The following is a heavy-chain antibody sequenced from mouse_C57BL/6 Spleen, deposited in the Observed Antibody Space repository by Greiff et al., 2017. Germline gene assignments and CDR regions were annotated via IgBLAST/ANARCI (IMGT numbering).Heavy chain of an antibody. J-gene: IGHJ3*01. Sequence: QVQLQQPGAELVKPGASVKLSCKASGYTFTSYWMQWVKQRPGQGLAWIGEIDPSDSYTNYNQKFKGKATLTVDTSSSTAYMQLSSLTSEDSAVYYCARTDYGSSPFAYWGQGTLVTVSA. CDR1: GYTFTSYW. CDR2: IDPSDSYT. V-gene: IGHV1-50*01. D-gene: IGHD1-1*01. CDR3: ARTDYGSSPFAY.